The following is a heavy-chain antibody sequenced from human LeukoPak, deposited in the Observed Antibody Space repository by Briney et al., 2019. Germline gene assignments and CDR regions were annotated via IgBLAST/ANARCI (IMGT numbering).Heavy chain of an antibody. CDR2: ISGSDSGT. Sequence: GGSLRLSCAASGFNFITYAMSWVRQAPGKGLEWVSGISGSDSGTYYADSVKGRFTISRDNSKNTLYLQMNSLRAEDTAIYYCAKDRRLIAPADYFDYWGQGTLVTVSS. J-gene: IGHJ4*02. CDR1: GFNFITYA. CDR3: AKDRRLIAPADYFDY. D-gene: IGHD6-13*01. V-gene: IGHV3-23*01.